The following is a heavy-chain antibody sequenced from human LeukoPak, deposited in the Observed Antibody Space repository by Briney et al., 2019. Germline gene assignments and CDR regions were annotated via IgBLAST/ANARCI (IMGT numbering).Heavy chain of an antibody. CDR3: ARVTGYDWESSYDY. CDR1: SGSISSSSYY. J-gene: IGHJ4*02. CDR2: IYYSGST. Sequence: SETLSLTCTVSSGSISSSSYYWGWIRQPPGKGLEWIGSIYYSGSTYYNPSLKSRVTISVDTSKNQFSLKLSSVTAADTAVYYCARVTGYDWESSYDYWGQGTLVTVSS. D-gene: IGHD5-12*01. V-gene: IGHV4-39*07.